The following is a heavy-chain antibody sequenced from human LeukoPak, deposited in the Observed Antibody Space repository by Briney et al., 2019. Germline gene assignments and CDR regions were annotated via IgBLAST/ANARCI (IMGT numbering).Heavy chain of an antibody. CDR3: ARGSSGGYYYYGMDV. Sequence: ASVNVSCKASGGTFSSYAISWVRQAPGQGLEWMGGIIPIFGTANYAQKFQGRVTITADESTSTAYMELSSLRSEDTAVYYCARGSSGGYYYYGMDVWGKGTTVTVSS. D-gene: IGHD5-12*01. J-gene: IGHJ6*04. CDR2: IIPIFGTA. CDR1: GGTFSSYA. V-gene: IGHV1-69*13.